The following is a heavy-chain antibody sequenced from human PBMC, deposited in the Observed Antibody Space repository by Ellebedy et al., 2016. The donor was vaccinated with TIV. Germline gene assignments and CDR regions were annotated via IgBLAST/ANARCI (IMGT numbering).Heavy chain of an antibody. CDR3: ARVRSGSYYDY. Sequence: AASVKVSCNASGYTFTSYAMHWVRQAPGQRLQWMGWINAGNGNTKYSQKFQGRVTITRDTSASTAYMELSSLRSEDTAMYYCARVRSGSYYDYWGQGTLVTVSS. V-gene: IGHV1-3*01. J-gene: IGHJ4*02. CDR1: GYTFTSYA. CDR2: INAGNGNT. D-gene: IGHD1-26*01.